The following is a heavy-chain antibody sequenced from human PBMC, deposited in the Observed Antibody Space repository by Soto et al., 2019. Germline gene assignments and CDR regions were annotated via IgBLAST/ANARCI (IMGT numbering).Heavy chain of an antibody. V-gene: IGHV1-3*01. CDR2: ISAGNGNT. Sequence: ASVKVSCKASGYTFTDYAMNWGRQAPGQRLEWMGWISAGNGNTKYSQNFQGRVTITRDTSASTAYMELSSVTAADTAMYYCARARLRAVYAFDIWGQGTMVTVSS. J-gene: IGHJ3*02. CDR1: GYTFTDYA. D-gene: IGHD5-12*01. CDR3: ARARLRAVYAFDI.